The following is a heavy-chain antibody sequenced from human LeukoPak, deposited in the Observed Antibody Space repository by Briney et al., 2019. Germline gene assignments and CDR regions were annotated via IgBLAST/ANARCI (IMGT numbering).Heavy chain of an antibody. D-gene: IGHD6-19*01. CDR3: AHRMRTTVAGTVAFDY. CDR1: GFSLSTSGVG. Sequence: ESGPTLVNPTQTLTLTCAFSGFSLSTSGVGVGWIRQPPGKALEWLALIYWDDDKRYSPSLKSRLTITKDTSKNQVVLTMTNMDPVDTATYYCAHRMRTTVAGTVAFDYWGQGTLVIVSS. CDR2: IYWDDDK. J-gene: IGHJ4*02. V-gene: IGHV2-5*02.